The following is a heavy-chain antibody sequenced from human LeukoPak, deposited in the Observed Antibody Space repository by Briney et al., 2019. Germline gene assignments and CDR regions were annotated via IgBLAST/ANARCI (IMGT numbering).Heavy chain of an antibody. CDR2: INPSGGSP. V-gene: IGHV1-46*01. Sequence: ASVKLSCKASGYTFTSYHLHWVRQAHGQGLEWMGIINPSGGSPNYAQKFQGRVTMTRDMSTSTVNMELSSLRSEDTAVYYCARAQGSYYHYYMDVWGKGTTVTVSS. J-gene: IGHJ6*03. CDR3: ARAQGSYYHYYMDV. CDR1: GYTFTSYH. D-gene: IGHD1-26*01.